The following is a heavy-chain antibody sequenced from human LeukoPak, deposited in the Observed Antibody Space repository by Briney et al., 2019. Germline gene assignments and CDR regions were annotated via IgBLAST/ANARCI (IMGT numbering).Heavy chain of an antibody. V-gene: IGHV1-3*01. CDR2: ISAGNGNT. CDR1: GDTFTSYA. J-gene: IGHJ4*02. CDR3: ARDSGSESNDY. Sequence: ASVKVSCKASGDTFTSYAIHWVRQAPGQRLEWMGWISAGNGNTKYSQNFQGRVTFISNTSATTAFMELSSLRSEDAAVYYCARDSGSESNDYWGQGTLVTVSS. D-gene: IGHD1-26*01.